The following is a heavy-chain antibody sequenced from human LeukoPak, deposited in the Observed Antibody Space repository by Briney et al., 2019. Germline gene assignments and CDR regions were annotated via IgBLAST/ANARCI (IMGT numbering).Heavy chain of an antibody. J-gene: IGHJ4*02. Sequence: GASVKVSCNASGYTFTSYYMQWVRQAPGQGLEWMGWMNPNSGNAGYDQKFQGRVTMTRNTSISTAYMELSSLRSEDTAVYYCARGVAVAGCDYWGQGTLVTVSS. V-gene: IGHV1-8*02. CDR1: GYTFTSYY. D-gene: IGHD6-19*01. CDR3: ARGVAVAGCDY. CDR2: MNPNSGNA.